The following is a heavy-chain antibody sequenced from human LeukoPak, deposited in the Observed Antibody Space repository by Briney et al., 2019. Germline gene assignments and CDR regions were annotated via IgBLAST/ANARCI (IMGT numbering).Heavy chain of an antibody. J-gene: IGHJ4*02. CDR2: IKQDGSEK. CDR3: ARAAASGDFDY. D-gene: IGHD2-2*01. CDR1: GFTFSSYW. V-gene: IGHV3-7*03. Sequence: GGSLRLSCAASGFTFSSYWMSWVRQAPGKGLEWVANIKQDGSEKYYVDSVKGRFTISRGNAKNSLYLQMNSLRAEDTAVYYCARAAASGDFDYWGQGTLVTVSS.